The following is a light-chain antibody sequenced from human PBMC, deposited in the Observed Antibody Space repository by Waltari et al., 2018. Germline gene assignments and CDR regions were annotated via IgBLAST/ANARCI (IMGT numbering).Light chain of an antibody. CDR1: QSVSNN. Sequence: EIVMTQSPATLSVSPGERDTRPCRASQSVSNNLAWYQQKPGQAPRLLIYGASNRATGIPARFSGSGSGTEFTLTISSLQSEDFAVYYCQHYNNWPPLFTFGPGTKVDIK. V-gene: IGKV3-15*01. CDR2: GAS. CDR3: QHYNNWPPLFT. J-gene: IGKJ3*01.